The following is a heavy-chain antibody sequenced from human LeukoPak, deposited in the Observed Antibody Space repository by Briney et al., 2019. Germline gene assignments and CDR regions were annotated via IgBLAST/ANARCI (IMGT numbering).Heavy chain of an antibody. D-gene: IGHD2-2*02. CDR3: ARSEVVPAAISYFDY. CDR1: GYTFTIYG. J-gene: IGHJ4*02. Sequence: ASVKVSCKASGYTFTIYGICRVCQAHGQGVEWMGWISAYNGKTNSVQKPQGRVTMTTDTSTSTAHMELRSLRSDDTAVYYCARSEVVPAAISYFDYWGQGTLVTVSS. V-gene: IGHV1-18*01. CDR2: ISAYNGKT.